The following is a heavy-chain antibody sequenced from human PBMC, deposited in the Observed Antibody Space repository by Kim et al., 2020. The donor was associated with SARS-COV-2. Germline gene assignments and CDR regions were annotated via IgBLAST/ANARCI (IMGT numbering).Heavy chain of an antibody. CDR1: GYTFTSYD. V-gene: IGHV1-8*01. CDR3: ARGRPATGDY. CDR2: MNPKSGNA. D-gene: IGHD5-12*01. Sequence: ASVKVSCRPSGYTFTSYDINWVRQATGQGLEWMGWMNPKSGNAGYAQKFQGRVTMTRDTSISTAYMELTSLRSEDTAVYYCARGRPATGDYWGQGTLVTVSS. J-gene: IGHJ4*02.